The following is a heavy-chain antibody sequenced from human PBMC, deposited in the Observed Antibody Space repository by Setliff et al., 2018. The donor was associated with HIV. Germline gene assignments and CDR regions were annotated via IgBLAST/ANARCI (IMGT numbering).Heavy chain of an antibody. CDR1: GGTFSSYT. CDR3: VRGVQSPPHYSYYYMDV. V-gene: IGHV1-69*02. D-gene: IGHD3-3*01. Sequence: SVKVSCKASGGTFSSYTISWVRQAPGQGLEWMGRIIPILGIANYAQKFQGRVTITADKSTSTAYMELSSLRSEDTAMYYCVRGVQSPPHYSYYYMDVWGEGTMVTVSS. J-gene: IGHJ6*03. CDR2: IIPILGIA.